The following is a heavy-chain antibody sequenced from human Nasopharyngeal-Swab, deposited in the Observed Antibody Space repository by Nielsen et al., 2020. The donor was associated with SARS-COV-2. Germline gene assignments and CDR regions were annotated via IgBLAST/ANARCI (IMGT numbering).Heavy chain of an antibody. J-gene: IGHJ6*02. Sequence: EGSLRLSCAASGFTFSSYGMHWVRQAPGKGLEWLAVIWYDGSNKYYADSVKGRFTISRDNSKNTLYLQMNSLRAEDTAVYYCARDGYSSDYGMDVWGQGTTVTVSS. CDR2: IWYDGSNK. D-gene: IGHD6-25*01. CDR3: ARDGYSSDYGMDV. CDR1: GFTFSSYG. V-gene: IGHV3-33*01.